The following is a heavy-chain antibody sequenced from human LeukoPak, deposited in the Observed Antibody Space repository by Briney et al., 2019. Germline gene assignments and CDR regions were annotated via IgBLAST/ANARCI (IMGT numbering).Heavy chain of an antibody. Sequence: SYILSVTCAISGDSVSRKSAAWKWISQSPSRGLEWLGRAYYRSKWYSNFAVSVKSRITVDPHTSKKQFSLPLNSVTPEDTAVYYCARSEGHFDYWGQGTLVTVSS. V-gene: IGHV6-1*01. J-gene: IGHJ4*02. CDR3: ARSEGHFDY. CDR2: AYYRSKWYS. D-gene: IGHD1-14*01. CDR1: GDSVSRKSAA.